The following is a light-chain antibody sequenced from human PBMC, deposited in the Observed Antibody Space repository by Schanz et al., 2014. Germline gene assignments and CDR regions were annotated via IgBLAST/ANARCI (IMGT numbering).Light chain of an antibody. J-gene: IGKJ4*01. CDR2: ETS. CDR1: QSVSDN. CDR3: QQRSNWPLT. V-gene: IGKV3-11*01. Sequence: EIVLTQSPATLSLSPGERATLSCRASQSVSDNLGWYQQKPGQAPRLLIYETSNRASGIPARFSGSGSGTDFTLTISSLESEDFAVYYCQQRSNWPLTFGGGTKVQIK.